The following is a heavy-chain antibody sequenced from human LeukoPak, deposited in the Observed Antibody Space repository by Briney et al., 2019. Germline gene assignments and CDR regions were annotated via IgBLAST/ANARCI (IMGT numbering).Heavy chain of an antibody. CDR3: ARFSRGGYDNFDY. Sequence: SEPLSLTCAVSGGSFSGYYWSWIRQPPGKGLEWIGEINHSGSTNYNPSLKSRVTISVDTPKNQFSLNLSSVTAADTAVYYCARFSRGGYDNFDYWGQGTLVTVSS. J-gene: IGHJ4*02. CDR2: INHSGST. V-gene: IGHV4-34*01. CDR1: GGSFSGYY. D-gene: IGHD5-12*01.